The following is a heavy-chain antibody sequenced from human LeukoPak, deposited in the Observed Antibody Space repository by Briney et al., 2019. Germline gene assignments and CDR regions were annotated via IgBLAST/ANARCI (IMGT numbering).Heavy chain of an antibody. CDR3: ARAGSGGYELHY. CDR2: IIPIFGIA. V-gene: IGHV1-69*04. D-gene: IGHD5-12*01. CDR1: GGTFSSYA. J-gene: IGHJ4*02. Sequence: SVKVSCKASGGTFSSYAISWVRQAPGQGLEWMGRIIPIFGIANYAQKFQGRVTITADKSTSTTYMELSSLRSEDTAVYYCARAGSGGYELHYWGQGTLVTVSS.